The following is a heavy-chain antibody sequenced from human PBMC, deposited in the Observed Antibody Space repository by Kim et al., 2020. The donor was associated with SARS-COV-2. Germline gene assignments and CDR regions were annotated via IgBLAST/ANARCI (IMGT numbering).Heavy chain of an antibody. D-gene: IGHD3-16*01. Sequence: NSAPSSQGRVTMTMDTSTSTVYLDLSGLRSEDTAVYYCAREGFRHRYYCDFWGQGTLVTVSS. CDR3: AREGFRHRYYCDF. J-gene: IGHJ4*02. V-gene: IGHV1-46*01.